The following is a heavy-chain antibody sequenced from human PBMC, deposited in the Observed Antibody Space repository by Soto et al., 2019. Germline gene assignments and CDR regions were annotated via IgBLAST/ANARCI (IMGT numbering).Heavy chain of an antibody. CDR2: ISDDGSNT. J-gene: IGHJ4*02. CDR1: GFTFSRHT. CDR3: AREVYYDFRSGFNTHPYDFDA. V-gene: IGHV3-30-3*01. D-gene: IGHD3-3*01. Sequence: QVQLVESGGGVVQPGRSLRLSCAASGFTFSRHTMHWVRQAPGKGLEWVAAISDDGSNTYYADSVKGRFTISRDNSNNTTYLQMNSLSSEETAVHHCAREVYYDFRSGFNTHPYDFDAWGQGTLVTVSS.